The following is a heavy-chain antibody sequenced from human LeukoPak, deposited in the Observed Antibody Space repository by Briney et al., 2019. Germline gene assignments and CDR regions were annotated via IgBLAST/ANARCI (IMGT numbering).Heavy chain of an antibody. D-gene: IGHD3-9*01. CDR1: GFTFSSYG. Sequence: GGSLRLSCAASGFTFSSYGMHWVRRAPGKGLEWVAFIRYDGSNKYYADSVKGRFTISRDNSKNTLYLQMNSLRAEDTAVYYCAKGRIVLRYFDWLPPTNWGQGTLVTVSS. V-gene: IGHV3-30*02. CDR3: AKGRIVLRYFDWLPPTN. CDR2: IRYDGSNK. J-gene: IGHJ4*02.